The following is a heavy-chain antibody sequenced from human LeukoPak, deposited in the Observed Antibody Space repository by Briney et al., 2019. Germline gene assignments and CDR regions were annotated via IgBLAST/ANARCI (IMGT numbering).Heavy chain of an antibody. J-gene: IGHJ4*02. D-gene: IGHD3-10*01. CDR1: GFTFSNYG. Sequence: GGSLRLSCAASGFTFSNYGINWVRQAPGKGLEWVSSISSSSSYIYYADSVKGRFTISRDNAKNSVYLQMNSLRAEDTAVYYCARTYGSGSYSGFAFWGQGTLVTVSS. V-gene: IGHV3-21*01. CDR3: ARTYGSGSYSGFAF. CDR2: ISSSSSYI.